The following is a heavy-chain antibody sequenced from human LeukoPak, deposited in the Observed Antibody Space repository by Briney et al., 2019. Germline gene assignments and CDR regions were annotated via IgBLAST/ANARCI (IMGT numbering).Heavy chain of an antibody. Sequence: AGGSLRLSCAASGFTFSDYYMSWIRQAPGKGLEWVSSISGSSSYIYYADSVKGRFTISRHNAKNSLYLQMNSLRAEDTAVYYCARVSAGVIGMKDVFDIWGQGTMVTVSS. J-gene: IGHJ3*02. CDR1: GFTFSDYY. V-gene: IGHV3-11*06. CDR3: ARVSAGVIGMKDVFDI. CDR2: ISGSSSYI. D-gene: IGHD3-16*02.